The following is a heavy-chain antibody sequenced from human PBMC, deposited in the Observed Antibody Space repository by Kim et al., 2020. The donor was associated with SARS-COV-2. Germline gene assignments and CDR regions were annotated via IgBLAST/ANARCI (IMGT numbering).Heavy chain of an antibody. Sequence: GGSLRLSCAASGFTFSDYYMSWIRQAPGKGLEWVSYISSSSSYTNYADSVKGRFTISRDNAKNSLYLQMNSLRAEDTAVYYCARDYGEMATIATHYGMDVWGQGTTVTVSS. V-gene: IGHV3-11*05. CDR3: ARDYGEMATIATHYGMDV. J-gene: IGHJ6*02. CDR1: GFTFSDYY. CDR2: ISSSSSYT. D-gene: IGHD5-12*01.